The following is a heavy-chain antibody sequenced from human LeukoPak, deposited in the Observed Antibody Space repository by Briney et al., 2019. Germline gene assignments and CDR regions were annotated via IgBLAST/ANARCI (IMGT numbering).Heavy chain of an antibody. D-gene: IGHD5-12*01. Sequence: GGSLRLSCEASGFTFSTYGIHWVRQAPGRGLEWVALIWYDGSNKYYADSVKGRFTISRDNSKNTLYPQMSSLRAEDTAVYFCARAGYGSIFYFDYWGQGTLVTVSS. CDR2: IWYDGSNK. CDR1: GFTFSTYG. CDR3: ARAGYGSIFYFDY. V-gene: IGHV3-33*01. J-gene: IGHJ4*02.